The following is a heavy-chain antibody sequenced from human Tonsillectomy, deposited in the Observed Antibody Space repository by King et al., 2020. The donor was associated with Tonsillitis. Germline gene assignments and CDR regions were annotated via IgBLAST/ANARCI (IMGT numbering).Heavy chain of an antibody. Sequence: QLVESGGGVVQPGRSLRLSCAASRFSFSDYGMHWVRQAPGKGLEWVAIISYDGTNKYYADSVKGRFTISRDNSKNTLYLQMNSLRAEDTAVYYCARERYGTSSYYFDYWGQGTLVTVSS. CDR3: ARERYGTSSYYFDY. CDR2: ISYDGTNK. J-gene: IGHJ4*02. D-gene: IGHD1-1*01. CDR1: RFSFSDYG. V-gene: IGHV3-33*05.